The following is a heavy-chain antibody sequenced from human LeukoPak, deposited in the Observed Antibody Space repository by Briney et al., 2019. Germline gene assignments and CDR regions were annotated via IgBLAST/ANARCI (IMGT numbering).Heavy chain of an antibody. CDR2: IYYSGST. V-gene: IGHV4-30-4*07. J-gene: IGHJ6*03. D-gene: IGHD3-22*01. Sequence: PSETLSLTCAVSGGSISSGGYSWSWIRQPPGKGLEWIGYIYYSGSTYYNPSLKSRVTISVDTSKNLSSLKLSSVTAADTAVYYCARTPYYYDSSGPKGTYYYYYMDVWGKGTTVTVSS. CDR3: ARTPYYYDSSGPKGTYYYYYMDV. CDR1: GGSISSGGYS.